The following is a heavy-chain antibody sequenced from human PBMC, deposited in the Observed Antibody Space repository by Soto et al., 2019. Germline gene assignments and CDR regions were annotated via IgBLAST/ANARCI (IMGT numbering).Heavy chain of an antibody. CDR1: GFSFDDTW. D-gene: IGHD1-26*01. CDR2: IYFDGITT. CDR3: ARGGAMGVDY. J-gene: IGHJ4*02. V-gene: IGHV3-74*01. Sequence: GGSLRLSCVGSGFSFDDTWIHWVRQAPGKGLVWVSRIYFDGITTNYADSVKGRLTVSRDNAKNTVYLHVNTLRDEDTAVYYCARGGAMGVDYWGQGTLVTVSS.